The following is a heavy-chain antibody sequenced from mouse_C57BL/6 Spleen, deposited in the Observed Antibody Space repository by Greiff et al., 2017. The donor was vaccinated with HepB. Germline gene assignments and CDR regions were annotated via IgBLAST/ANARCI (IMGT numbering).Heavy chain of an antibody. CDR1: GYTFTSYW. CDR3: ARNRDSSYRWYFDV. CDR2: IDPSDSYT. D-gene: IGHD1-1*01. Sequence: QVQLQQPGAELVKPGASVKLSCKASGYTFTSYWMQWVKQRPGQGLEWIGEIDPSDSYTNYNQKFKGKATFTLDTSSSTAYMQLSSLTSEDSAVYYCARNRDSSYRWYFDVWGTGTTVTVSS. V-gene: IGHV1-50*01. J-gene: IGHJ1*03.